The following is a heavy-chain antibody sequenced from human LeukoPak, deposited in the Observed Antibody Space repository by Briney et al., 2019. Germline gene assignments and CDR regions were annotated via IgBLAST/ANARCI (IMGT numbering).Heavy chain of an antibody. CDR3: ARINFGNDY. CDR1: GFTVSNNY. D-gene: IGHD3-10*01. V-gene: IGHV3-66*01. J-gene: IGHJ4*02. Sequence: PGGSLRLSCAASGFTVSNNYINWVRQAPGKGLEWVSLIYGSGSADYADSVKGRFTISRDHSMNTVYLQMNSLRAEDTAVYYCARINFGNDYWGQGTLVTVSS. CDR2: IYGSGSA.